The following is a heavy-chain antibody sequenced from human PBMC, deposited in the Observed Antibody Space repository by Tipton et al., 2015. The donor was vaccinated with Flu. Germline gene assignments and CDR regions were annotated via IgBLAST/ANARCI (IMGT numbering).Heavy chain of an antibody. V-gene: IGHV1-18*01. D-gene: IGHD1-7*01. Sequence: QMQLVQSGAEVKKPGASMKISCKASGYTFTNYGYGVSWVRQAPGQGLEWMGWISGYNGNKNYAQKVQDRVTMTTDTSTSTAYMELRSLTSDDTAVYYCARDWDYPVDYWGQGTLVTVSS. CDR2: ISGYNGNK. CDR3: ARDWDYPVDY. J-gene: IGHJ4*02. CDR1: GYTFTNYGYG.